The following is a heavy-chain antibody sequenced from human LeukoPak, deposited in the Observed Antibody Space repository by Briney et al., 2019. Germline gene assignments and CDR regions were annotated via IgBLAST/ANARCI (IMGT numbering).Heavy chain of an antibody. J-gene: IGHJ5*02. CDR3: ARGPDRSRVVVVITPTRSWFDP. CDR2: INHSGST. Sequence: SSETLSLTCTVSGGSISGYYWSWIRQPPGKGLEWIGEINHSGSTNYNPSLKSRVTISVDTSKNQFSLKLSSVTAADTAVYYCARGPDRSRVVVVITPTRSWFDPWGQGTLVTVSS. D-gene: IGHD3-22*01. CDR1: GGSISGYY. V-gene: IGHV4-34*01.